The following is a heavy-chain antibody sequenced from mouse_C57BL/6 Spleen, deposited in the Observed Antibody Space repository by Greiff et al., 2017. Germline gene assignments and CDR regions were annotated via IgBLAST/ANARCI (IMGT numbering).Heavy chain of an antibody. V-gene: IGHV1-64*01. J-gene: IGHJ2*01. CDR3: ARGYYGSSPNSFGY. CDR1: GYTFTSYW. CDR2: IHPNSGST. Sequence: VQLQQSGAELVKPGASVKLSCKASGYTFTSYWMHWVKQRPGQGLEWIGMIHPNSGSTNYNEKFKSKATLTVDKSSSTAYMQLSSLTSVYSAVDYCARGYYGSSPNSFGYRGEGTTISVSS. D-gene: IGHD1-1*01.